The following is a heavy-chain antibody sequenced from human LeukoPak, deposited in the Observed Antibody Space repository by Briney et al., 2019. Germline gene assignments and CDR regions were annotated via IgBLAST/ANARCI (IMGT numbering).Heavy chain of an antibody. J-gene: IGHJ6*03. CDR2: ISGSGGST. CDR1: GFTFSSYA. CDR3: AKAFGGGKILEWLLPDYYYYYMDV. V-gene: IGHV3-23*01. D-gene: IGHD3-3*01. Sequence: PGGTLTLSCAASGFTFSSYAMSWVRQAPGKGLEWVSAISGSGGSTYYADSVKGRFTISRDNSKNTLYLQMNSLRAEDTAVYYCAKAFGGGKILEWLLPDYYYYYMDVWGKGTTVTVSS.